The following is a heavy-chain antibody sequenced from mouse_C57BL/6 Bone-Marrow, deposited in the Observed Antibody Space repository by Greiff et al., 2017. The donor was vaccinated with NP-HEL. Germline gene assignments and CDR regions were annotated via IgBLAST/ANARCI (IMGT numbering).Heavy chain of an antibody. V-gene: IGHV6-3*01. Sequence: EVQLVESGGGLVQPGGSMKLSCVASGFTFSNYWMNWVRQSPEKGLEWVAQIRLKSDNYATHYAESVKGRFTISRDDSKSSVYLQMNNLRAEDTGIYYCTSGSSYYWYFDVWGTGTTVTVSS. CDR1: GFTFSNYW. CDR2: IRLKSDNYAT. CDR3: TSGSSYYWYFDV. J-gene: IGHJ1*03. D-gene: IGHD1-1*01.